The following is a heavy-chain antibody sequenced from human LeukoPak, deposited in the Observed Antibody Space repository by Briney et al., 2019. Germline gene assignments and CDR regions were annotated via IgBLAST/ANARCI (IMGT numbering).Heavy chain of an antibody. CDR2: IDTRGAT. D-gene: IGHD4-23*01. CDR1: GFTFSSYA. Sequence: GGSLRLSCAASGFTFSSYAMTWVRQGPGKGLEWVSTIDTRGATFYADSVKGRFTISRDNSKNTLYLQMNSLRDEHTALYYCAKKATVITPGNYFDYWGQGTLVPVSS. V-gene: IGHV3-23*01. CDR3: AKKATVITPGNYFDY. J-gene: IGHJ4*02.